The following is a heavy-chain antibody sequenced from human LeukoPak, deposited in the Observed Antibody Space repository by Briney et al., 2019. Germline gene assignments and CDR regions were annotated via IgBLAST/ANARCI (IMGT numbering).Heavy chain of an antibody. D-gene: IGHD2-15*01. CDR1: GFTFSSYA. Sequence: GGSLRLSCSASGFTFSSYAMHWVRQAPGKGLEYVSAISNNGGSTYYADSVKGRFTISRDNAKNTLYLQMNSLSADDTAVYYCVREPYCSGGSCYTSGFDCWGQGTLVTVSS. CDR2: ISNNGGST. CDR3: VREPYCSGGSCYTSGFDC. J-gene: IGHJ4*02. V-gene: IGHV3-64*04.